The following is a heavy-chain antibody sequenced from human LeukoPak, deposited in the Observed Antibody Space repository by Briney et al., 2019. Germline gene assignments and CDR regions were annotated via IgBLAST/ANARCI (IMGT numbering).Heavy chain of an antibody. J-gene: IGHJ4*02. CDR3: AKDDAWLRFGE. D-gene: IGHD3-10*01. Sequence: GSLRLSCAASGFTFSNHGMNWVRQAPGKGLEWVSGISPSGDITYYADSVKGRFTISRDNSKSTLYLEVISLTAEDTAVYYCAKDDAWLRFGEWSQGTLVTVSS. V-gene: IGHV3-23*01. CDR1: GFTFSNHG. CDR2: ISPSGDIT.